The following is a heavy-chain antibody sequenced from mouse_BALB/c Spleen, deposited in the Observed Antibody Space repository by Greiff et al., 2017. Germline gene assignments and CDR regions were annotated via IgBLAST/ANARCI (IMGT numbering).Heavy chain of an antibody. Sequence: QVQLQQSGAELMKPGASVKISCKATGYTFSSYWIEWVKQRPGHGLEWIGEILPGSGSTNYNEKFKGKATFTADTSSNTAYMQLSSLTSEDSAVYDWARGEIYYRAWFAYWGQGTLVTVSA. CDR2: ILPGSGST. J-gene: IGHJ3*01. D-gene: IGHD2-14*01. CDR3: ARGEIYYRAWFAY. V-gene: IGHV1-9*01. CDR1: GYTFSSYW.